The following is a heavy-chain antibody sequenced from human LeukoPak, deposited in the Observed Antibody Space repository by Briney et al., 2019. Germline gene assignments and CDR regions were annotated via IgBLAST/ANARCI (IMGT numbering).Heavy chain of an antibody. V-gene: IGHV3-66*01. CDR1: GLTVRTHY. J-gene: IGHJ6*02. CDR2: ISSAGHT. Sequence: PGGSLRLSCAASGLTVRTHYMHWVRQSPGKGLEWVSVISSAGHTYYADSVKARFIVSRDTSNNTLSLQMNNLRVDDTAVYYCARERLGLDVWGQGTTVTVSS. D-gene: IGHD6-19*01. CDR3: ARERLGLDV.